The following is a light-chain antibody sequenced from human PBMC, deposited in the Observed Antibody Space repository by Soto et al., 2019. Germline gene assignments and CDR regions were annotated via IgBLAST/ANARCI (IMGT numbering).Light chain of an antibody. Sequence: EIVLTQSPGTLSLSPGERATLSCRASQSVASNYLAWYQQKPGQAPRLLIYVASSRATGIPDRFSGSGSGTAFTLTISRLEPEDFAVYYCQQYGTSPITFGGGTNVEIK. CDR2: VAS. CDR3: QQYGTSPIT. CDR1: QSVASNY. J-gene: IGKJ4*01. V-gene: IGKV3-20*01.